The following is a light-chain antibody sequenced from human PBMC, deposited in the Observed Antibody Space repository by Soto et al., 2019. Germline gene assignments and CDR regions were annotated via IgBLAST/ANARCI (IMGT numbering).Light chain of an antibody. CDR3: QQYNSYPWT. Sequence: DIHMTQAPSSLSASVLYRVTITCLASQSISSYLNWYQQKPGKAPKLLMYAASSLESGVPSRFSGSGSGTEFTLTISSLQPNDSATYSCQQYNSYPWTFGQGTKVDIK. CDR1: QSISSY. CDR2: AAS. J-gene: IGKJ1*01. V-gene: IGKV1-5*01.